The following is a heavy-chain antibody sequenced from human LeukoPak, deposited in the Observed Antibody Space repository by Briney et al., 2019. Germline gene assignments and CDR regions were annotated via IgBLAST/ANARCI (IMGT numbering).Heavy chain of an antibody. CDR1: GFTFSSYS. CDR2: IKSKTDGGTT. Sequence: GGSLRLSCAASGFTFSSYSLNWVRQAPGKGLEWVGRIKSKTDGGTTDYAAPVKGRFTISRDDSKNTLYLQMNSLNTEDTAVYYCTTEMVGYCSSTSCYGFYWGQGTLVTVSS. V-gene: IGHV3-15*07. J-gene: IGHJ4*02. D-gene: IGHD2-2*03. CDR3: TTEMVGYCSSTSCYGFY.